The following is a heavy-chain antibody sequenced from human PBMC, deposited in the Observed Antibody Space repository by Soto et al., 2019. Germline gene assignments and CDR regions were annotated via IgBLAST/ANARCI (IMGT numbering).Heavy chain of an antibody. V-gene: IGHV1-18*01. D-gene: IGHD1-1*01. CDR1: GYTFTSYG. Sequence: QVHLVQSGAEVKKPGASVKVSCKCSGYTFTSYGITWVRQAPGQGLVWMGWISAHNDNTDYAQKLQGTVTVTRDTSTSTAYMELRTLRSDDTAVYYCARGRYGDYWGQGALVTVSS. CDR3: ARGRYGDY. CDR2: ISAHNDNT. J-gene: IGHJ4*02.